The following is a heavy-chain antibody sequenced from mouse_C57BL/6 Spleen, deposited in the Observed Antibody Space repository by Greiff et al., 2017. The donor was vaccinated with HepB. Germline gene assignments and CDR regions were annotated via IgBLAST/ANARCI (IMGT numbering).Heavy chain of an antibody. Sequence: EVQLVESGEGLVKPGGSLKLSCAASGFTFSSYAMSWVRQTPEKRLEWVAYISSGGDYIYYADTVTGRFTISRDNARNPLYLQMSSLKSEDTAMYYCTRDGYYYAMDYWGQGTSVTVAS. CDR3: TRDGYYYAMDY. J-gene: IGHJ4*01. V-gene: IGHV5-9-1*02. D-gene: IGHD2-3*01. CDR2: ISSGGDYI. CDR1: GFTFSSYA.